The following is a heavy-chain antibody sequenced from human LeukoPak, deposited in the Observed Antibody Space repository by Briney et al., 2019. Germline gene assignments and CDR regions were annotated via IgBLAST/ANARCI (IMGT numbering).Heavy chain of an antibody. D-gene: IGHD5-24*01. CDR2: ISSSSSYI. Sequence: GGSLRLSCAASGFTFSNYDMHWVRQAPGKGLEWVSAISSSSSYIYYADSIKGRFTISRDNAENSLYLQMNSLRAVDTAVYFSARGEEKATITALVSRGQGNLVNVTS. CDR3: ARGEEKATITALVS. V-gene: IGHV3-21*01. CDR1: GFTFSNYD. J-gene: IGHJ4*02.